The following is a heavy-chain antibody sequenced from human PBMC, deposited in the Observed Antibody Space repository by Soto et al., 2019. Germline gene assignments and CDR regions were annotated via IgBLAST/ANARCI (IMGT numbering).Heavy chain of an antibody. CDR2: IYYSGST. D-gene: IGHD3-10*01. CDR1: GGSISSYY. J-gene: IGHJ4*02. Sequence: SETLSLTCTASGGSISSYYWSWIRQPPGKGLEWIGYIYYSGSTNYNPSLKRRVTISVDTSKNQFSLKLSSMTAADTAVYYCARGSGSYYKGALDYWGQGTLVTVSS. V-gene: IGHV4-59*01. CDR3: ARGSGSYYKGALDY.